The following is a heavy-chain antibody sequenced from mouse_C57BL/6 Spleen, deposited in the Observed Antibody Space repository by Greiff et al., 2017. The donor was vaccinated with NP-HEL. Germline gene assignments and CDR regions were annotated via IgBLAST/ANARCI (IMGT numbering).Heavy chain of an antibody. V-gene: IGHV1-72*01. D-gene: IGHD1-1*01. Sequence: VQLQQSGAELVKPGASVKLSCKASGYTFTSYWMHWVKQRPGRGLEWIGRIDPNSGGTKYNEKFKSKATLTVDKPSSTAYMQLSSLTSEDSAVYDCARGTITTVSYYYAMDYWGQGTSVTVSS. J-gene: IGHJ4*01. CDR1: GYTFTSYW. CDR3: ARGTITTVSYYYAMDY. CDR2: IDPNSGGT.